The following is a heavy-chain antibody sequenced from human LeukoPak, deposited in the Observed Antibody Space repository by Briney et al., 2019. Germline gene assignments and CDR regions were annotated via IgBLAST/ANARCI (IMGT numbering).Heavy chain of an antibody. CDR1: GYTFTSYG. CDR3: ARDLGWSYYDFWSGYPSYGMDV. Sequence: ASVKVSCKASGYTFTSYGISWVRQAPGQGLEWMGWISAYSGNTNYAQKLQGRVTMTTDTSTSTAYMELRSLRSDDTAVYYCARDLGWSYYDFWSGYPSYGMDVWGQGTTVTDSS. D-gene: IGHD3-3*01. V-gene: IGHV1-18*01. J-gene: IGHJ6*02. CDR2: ISAYSGNT.